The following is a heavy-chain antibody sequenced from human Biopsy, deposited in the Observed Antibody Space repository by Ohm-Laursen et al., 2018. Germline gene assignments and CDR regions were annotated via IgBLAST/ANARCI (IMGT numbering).Heavy chain of an antibody. D-gene: IGHD3-22*01. Sequence: SDTLSLTCTVSGGPISNNNYYWGWIRQPPGKGLEWIGSIFYRGSTHYKPSPKSRVNISVDTSKNQFSLKLNSVTAADTAVYYCARDYDTSGYYYVSWGQGTLVTVSS. CDR1: GGPISNNNYY. CDR3: ARDYDTSGYYYVS. J-gene: IGHJ5*02. V-gene: IGHV4-39*01. CDR2: IFYRGST.